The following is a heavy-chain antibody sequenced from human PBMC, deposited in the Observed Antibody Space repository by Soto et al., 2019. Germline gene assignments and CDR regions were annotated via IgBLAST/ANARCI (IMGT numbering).Heavy chain of an antibody. D-gene: IGHD3-10*01. CDR2: INPDGGST. Sequence: EVQLVESGGGLVLPGGSLRLSCAASGFTFSGYWMHWVRQAPGEGLVWVSRINPDGGSTTYADSVKGRFTISRDNAKNTLFLQMNGLRAEDTAVYYCARETYRFNDYWGRGTLVTVSS. J-gene: IGHJ4*02. V-gene: IGHV3-74*01. CDR1: GFTFSGYW. CDR3: ARETYRFNDY.